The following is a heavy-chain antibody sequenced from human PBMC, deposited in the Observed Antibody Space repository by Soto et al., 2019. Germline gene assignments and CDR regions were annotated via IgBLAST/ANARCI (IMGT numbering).Heavy chain of an antibody. CDR2: ISDSGVST. D-gene: IGHD3-3*01. J-gene: IGHJ4*02. CDR3: AKVPRRPYDLDY. V-gene: IGHV3-23*01. Sequence: EVQLLDSGGGLAQPGGSLRVSCAASGFIFNNYAMNWVRQAPGEGLQWVAGISDSGVSTYYADSVKGRFIISRDNSKNTMVLQLKSLRAEDMAIYYCAKVPRRPYDLDYWGLGTLVTVSS. CDR1: GFIFNNYA.